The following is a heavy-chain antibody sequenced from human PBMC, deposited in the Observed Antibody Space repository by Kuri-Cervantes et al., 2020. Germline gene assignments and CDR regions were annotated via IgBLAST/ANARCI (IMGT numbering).Heavy chain of an antibody. Sequence: SETLSLTCTVSGGSISSGGYSWSWIRQPPGKGLEWIGYIYHSGSTYYNPSLKSRVTLSLDGSKNQVSLKLSSVTAADTAVYYCARQRGSPSFDYWGQGTLVTVSS. D-gene: IGHD1-1*01. CDR1: GGSISSGGYS. CDR2: IYHSGST. V-gene: IGHV4-30-2*01. CDR3: ARQRGSPSFDY. J-gene: IGHJ4*02.